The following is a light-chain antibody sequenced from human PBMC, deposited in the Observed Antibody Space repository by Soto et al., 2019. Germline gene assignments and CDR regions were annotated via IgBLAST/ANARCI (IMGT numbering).Light chain of an antibody. V-gene: IGLV8-61*01. Sequence: TVVTQEPSFSVSPGGTVTLTCGLSTGSVSTNYYPSWYQQTPGQAPRTLIYNTNTRSSGVPDRFSGSILGNKAALTITGAQADDESDYYCVLYMGSGISIFGGGTKVTVL. CDR2: NTN. J-gene: IGLJ2*01. CDR1: TGSVSTNYY. CDR3: VLYMGSGISI.